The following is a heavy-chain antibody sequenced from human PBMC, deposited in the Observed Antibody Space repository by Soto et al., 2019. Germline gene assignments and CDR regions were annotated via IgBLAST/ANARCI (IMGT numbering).Heavy chain of an antibody. V-gene: IGHV3-30-3*01. CDR3: VRDTSPYSSGWHNRHFDY. Sequence: QVQLVKSGGGVVQPGRSLRLSCAASGFTFSSYAMHWVRQAPGKGLEWVAVISYDGSNKYYADSVRGRFTISRDNSKTLYLQMNTLRGEDTALYYCVRDTSPYSSGWHNRHFDYWGQGTLVTVSS. CDR1: GFTFSSYA. D-gene: IGHD6-19*01. J-gene: IGHJ4*02. CDR2: ISYDGSNK.